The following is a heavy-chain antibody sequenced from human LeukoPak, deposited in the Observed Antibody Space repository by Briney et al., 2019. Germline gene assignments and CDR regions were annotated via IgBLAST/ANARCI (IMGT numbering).Heavy chain of an antibody. CDR3: ARGKLDDYVWGSYRYLNYFDY. CDR2: IYHSGST. V-gene: IGHV4-38-2*02. J-gene: IGHJ4*02. Sequence: PSETLSLTCTVSGYSISSGYYWGWIRQPPGKGLEWIGSIYHSGSTYYNPSLKSRVTISVDTSKNQFSLKLSSVTAADTAVYYCARGKLDDYVWGSYRYLNYFDYWGQGTLVTVSS. D-gene: IGHD3-16*02. CDR1: GYSISSGYY.